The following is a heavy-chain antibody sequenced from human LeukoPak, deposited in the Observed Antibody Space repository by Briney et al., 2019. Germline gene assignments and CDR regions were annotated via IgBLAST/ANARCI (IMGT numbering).Heavy chain of an antibody. CDR1: GGTFISYA. CDR3: ARVIRWIYYYYGMDV. D-gene: IGHD4-23*01. V-gene: IGHV1-69*01. J-gene: IGHJ6*02. CDR2: IIPIFGTA. Sequence: GSSVKVSCKASGGTFISYAISWVRQAPGQGLEWMGGIIPIFGTANYAQKFQGRVTITADESTSTAYMELSSLRSEDTAVYYCARVIRWIYYYYGMDVWGQGTTVTVSS.